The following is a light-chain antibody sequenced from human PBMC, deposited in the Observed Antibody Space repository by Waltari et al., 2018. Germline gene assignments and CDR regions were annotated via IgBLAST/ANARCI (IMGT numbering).Light chain of an antibody. CDR2: RKK. Sequence: QSVLTQPPSASGTPGQRATISCSGRSSNIGSNFVYWYQQLPGTAPKLLIYRKKQRPSGVPDRFSGSKSGTSASLAISGLRSEDEADYYCATWDDSLSALVFGGGTKLTVL. J-gene: IGLJ3*02. V-gene: IGLV1-47*01. CDR1: SSNIGSNF. CDR3: ATWDDSLSALV.